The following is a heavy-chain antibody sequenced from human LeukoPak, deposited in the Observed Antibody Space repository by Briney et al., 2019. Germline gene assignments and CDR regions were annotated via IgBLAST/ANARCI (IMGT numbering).Heavy chain of an antibody. CDR3: AVGAYNFAY. CDR2: IKQDGSEM. V-gene: IGHV3-7*05. Sequence: PGGSLRLSCAASGLAFSNFWMTWVRQAPGKGLEWVASIKQDGSEMYYVDSVKGRFTISRDNAKNSLFLQMNSLRVDDTAVYYCAVGAYNFAYWGQGTLVTISS. J-gene: IGHJ4*02. D-gene: IGHD5-24*01. CDR1: GLAFSNFW.